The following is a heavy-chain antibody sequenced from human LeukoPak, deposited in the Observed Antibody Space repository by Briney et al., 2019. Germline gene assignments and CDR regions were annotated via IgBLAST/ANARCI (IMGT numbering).Heavy chain of an antibody. D-gene: IGHD6-13*01. CDR2: ISSSSSTI. V-gene: IGHV3-48*01. CDR1: GFTFSSYS. Sequence: GGSLRLSCAASGFTFSSYSMNWVRQAPGKGLEWVSYISSSSSTIYYADSVKGRFTISRDNAKNSLYLQMNSLRAEDTAVYYCARDFYSSRGGYWGQGTLVTVSS. J-gene: IGHJ4*02. CDR3: ARDFYSSRGGY.